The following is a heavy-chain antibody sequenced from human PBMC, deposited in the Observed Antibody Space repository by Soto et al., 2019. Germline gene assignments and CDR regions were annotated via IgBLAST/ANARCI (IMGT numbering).Heavy chain of an antibody. V-gene: IGHV3-74*01. CDR2: INDYGTTI. D-gene: IGHD3-9*01. J-gene: IGHJ4*02. CDR1: GFNLGSYW. CDR3: ARGGLGPFDY. Sequence: PGGSLRLSCAASGFNLGSYWMHWVRQAPGKGLVWVSRINDYGTTINYAESVEGRFTISRDDAKSEVYLQMNNLRAEDTAVYYCARGGLGPFDYWGQGALVTVSS.